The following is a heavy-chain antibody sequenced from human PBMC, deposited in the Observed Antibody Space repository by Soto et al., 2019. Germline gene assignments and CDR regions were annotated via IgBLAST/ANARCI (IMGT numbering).Heavy chain of an antibody. J-gene: IGHJ5*02. CDR1: GFSLNTSGVG. CDR3: AQRPIAAAGINWFDP. D-gene: IGHD6-13*01. Sequence: QITLRESGPTLVKPTQTLTLTCSFSGFSLNTSGVGVAWIRQPPGKALEWLALIFWDDDKRYSPSLKSRVTITKDTSKNQVVLTMHNMDPVDTGTYYGAQRPIAAAGINWFDPWGQGTLVTVSS. CDR2: IFWDDDK. V-gene: IGHV2-5*02.